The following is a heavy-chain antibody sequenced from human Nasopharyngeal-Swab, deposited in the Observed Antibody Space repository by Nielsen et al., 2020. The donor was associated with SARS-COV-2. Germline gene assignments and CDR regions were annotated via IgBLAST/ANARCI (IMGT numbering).Heavy chain of an antibody. V-gene: IGHV2-70*11. CDR2: IDWDDDK. CDR3: AREQSGIAAHDY. Sequence: SGPTLVKPTQTLTLTCTFSGFSLSTSGVGVGWIRQPPGKALEWLARIDWDDDKYYSTSLKTRLTISKDTSKNQVVLTMTNMDPVDTATYYCAREQSGIAAHDYWGQGTLVTVSS. J-gene: IGHJ4*02. CDR1: GFSLSTSGVG. D-gene: IGHD6-13*01.